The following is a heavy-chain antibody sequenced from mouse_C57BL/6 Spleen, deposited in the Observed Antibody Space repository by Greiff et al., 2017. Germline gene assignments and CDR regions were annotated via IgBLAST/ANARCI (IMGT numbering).Heavy chain of an antibody. CDR3: TRGDGNQPPFDY. V-gene: IGHV1-15*01. J-gene: IGHJ2*01. CDR2: IDPETGGT. Sequence: VKLQQSGAELVRPGASVTLSCKASGYTFTDYEMHWVKQTPVHGLEWIGAIDPETGGTAYNQKFKGKAILTADKSSSTAYMELRSLTSEDSAVYYCTRGDGNQPPFDYWGQGTTLTVSS. CDR1: GYTFTDYE. D-gene: IGHD1-1*01.